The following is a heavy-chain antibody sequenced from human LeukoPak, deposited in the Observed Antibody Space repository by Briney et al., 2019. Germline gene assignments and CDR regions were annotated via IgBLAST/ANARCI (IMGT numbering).Heavy chain of an antibody. CDR2: ISYDGRNE. D-gene: IGHD3-22*01. J-gene: IGHJ4*02. V-gene: IGHV3-30*18. Sequence: GRSLRPSCAASGFTFSMYGMHWVRQAPGKGLEWVAVISYDGRNENYADSVTGRFTISRDNSKNTLYLQMNSLRAEDTAVYYCAKGNYYYDSSGSSFDYWGQGTLVTVSS. CDR3: AKGNYYYDSSGSSFDY. CDR1: GFTFSMYG.